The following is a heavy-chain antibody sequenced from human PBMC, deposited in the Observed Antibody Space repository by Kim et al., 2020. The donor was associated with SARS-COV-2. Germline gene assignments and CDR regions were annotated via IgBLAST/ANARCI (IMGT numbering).Heavy chain of an antibody. CDR2: IYTSGST. CDR1: GGSISSGSYY. V-gene: IGHV4-61*02. CDR3: ASTATSDYYYYGVDV. Sequence: SETLSLTCTVSGGSISSGSYYWSWIRQPAGKGLEWIGRIYTSGSTHYNPSLKSRVTISVDTSKNQFSLQLSSVTAADTAVYYCASTATSDYYYYGVDVWGQGTTVTVSS. J-gene: IGHJ6*02. D-gene: IGHD2-21*02.